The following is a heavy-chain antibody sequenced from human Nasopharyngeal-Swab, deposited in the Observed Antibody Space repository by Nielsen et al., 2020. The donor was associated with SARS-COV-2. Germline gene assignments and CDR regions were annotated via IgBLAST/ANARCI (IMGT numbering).Heavy chain of an antibody. CDR2: INTNTGNP. Sequence: ASVKVSCEASGYTFTSYAMNWVRQAPGQGLEWMGWINTNTGNPTYAQGFTGRFVFSLDTSVSTAYLQISSLKAEDTAVYYCARDQQLPPPLYYYYYMDVWGKGTTVTVSS. CDR1: GYTFTSYA. V-gene: IGHV7-4-1*02. J-gene: IGHJ6*03. D-gene: IGHD6-13*01. CDR3: ARDQQLPPPLYYYYYMDV.